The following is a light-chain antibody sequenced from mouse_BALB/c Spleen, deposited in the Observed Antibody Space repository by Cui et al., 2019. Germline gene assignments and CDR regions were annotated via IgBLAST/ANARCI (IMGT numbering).Light chain of an antibody. CDR2: WAS. V-gene: IGKV6-25*01. CDR3: QQHYSTPLT. Sequence: DIVMTQSHKHMSTSVGDRVSITCKASQDVSTAVAWYQQKPGQSPKLLIYWASTRHTGVPDRFTGSGSGTDYTLTISSVQAEDLALYYCQQHYSTPLTFGAGTKLELK. CDR1: QDVSTA. J-gene: IGKJ5*01.